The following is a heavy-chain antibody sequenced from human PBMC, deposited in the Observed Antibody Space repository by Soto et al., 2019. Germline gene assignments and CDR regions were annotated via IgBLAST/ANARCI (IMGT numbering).Heavy chain of an antibody. D-gene: IGHD2-15*01. J-gene: IGHJ4*02. CDR3: ASKGSDTKFPKYCSGGSCKTKAGFDY. CDR1: GGSFSGYY. CDR2: INHSGST. Sequence: SETLSLTCAVYGGSFSGYYWSWIRQPPGKGLEWIGEINHSGSTNYNPSLKSRVTISVDTSKNQFSLKLSSVTAADTAVYYCASKGSDTKFPKYCSGGSCKTKAGFDYWGQGTLVTVSS. V-gene: IGHV4-34*01.